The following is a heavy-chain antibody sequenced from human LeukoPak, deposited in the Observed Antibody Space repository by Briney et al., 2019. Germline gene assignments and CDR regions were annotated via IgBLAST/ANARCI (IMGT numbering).Heavy chain of an antibody. CDR1: GGSISSGSYY. CDR3: ARLIGHYYYYYMDV. D-gene: IGHD3-22*01. CDR2: IYTSGST. J-gene: IGHJ6*03. Sequence: NPSQTLSLTCTVSGGSISSGSYYWSWIRQPAGKGLEWIGRIYTSGSTNYNPSLKSRVTISVDTSKNQFSLKLSSVTAADTAVYYCARLIGHYYYYYMDVWGKGTTVTASS. V-gene: IGHV4-61*02.